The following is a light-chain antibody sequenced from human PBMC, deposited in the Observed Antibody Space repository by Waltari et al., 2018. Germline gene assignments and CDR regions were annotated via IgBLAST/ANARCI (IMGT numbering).Light chain of an antibody. V-gene: IGKV3-20*01. J-gene: IGKJ1*01. CDR2: HAS. Sequence: RRASRSVSKYVAWYQQKPGQAPRLLIYHASTRAAGIPDRFSGSGYGTDFSLTISRLEAEDFAVYYCQHYVSLPATFGQGTKVEIK. CDR1: RSVSKY. CDR3: QHYVSLPAT.